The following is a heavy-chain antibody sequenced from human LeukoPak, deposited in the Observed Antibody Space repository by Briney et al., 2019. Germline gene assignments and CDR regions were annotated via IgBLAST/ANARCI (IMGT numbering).Heavy chain of an antibody. D-gene: IGHD3-3*01. J-gene: IGHJ6*02. V-gene: IGHV1-24*01. Sequence: GASVKVSCKVSGYTLTELSMHWVRQAPGKGLEWMGGFDPEDGETIYVQKFQGRVTMTEDTSTDTAYMELSSLRSEDTAVYYCATGPPPFGVVPYGMDVWGQGTTVTVSS. CDR1: GYTLTELS. CDR3: ATGPPPFGVVPYGMDV. CDR2: FDPEDGET.